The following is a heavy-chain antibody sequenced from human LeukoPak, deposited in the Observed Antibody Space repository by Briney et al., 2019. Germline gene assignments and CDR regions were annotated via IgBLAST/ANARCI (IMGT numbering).Heavy chain of an antibody. V-gene: IGHV3-53*01. CDR1: GFTVSSTY. D-gene: IGHD1-1*01. J-gene: IGHJ1*01. CDR3: ARALSQQLIRYSQD. CDR2: IYNDGST. Sequence: GGSLRLSCAASGFTVSSTYMSWVRQAPGKGLEWVSVIYNDGSTYYADSVKGRFIISRDNSKNTLYLQMNSLGADDTAVYYCARALSQQLIRYSQDWGQGTLVTVSS.